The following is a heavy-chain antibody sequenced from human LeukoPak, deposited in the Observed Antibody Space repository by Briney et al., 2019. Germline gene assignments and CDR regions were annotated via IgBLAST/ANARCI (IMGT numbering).Heavy chain of an antibody. CDR3: ARDCSGASCYDY. V-gene: IGHV4-59*01. D-gene: IGHD2-15*01. J-gene: IGHJ4*02. Sequence: SETLSLTCAVSGGSISSYYWSWIQQPPGKGLEWIGYIYYSGSTNYNPSLKSRVTISVDTSRNQFSLKLSSVTAADTAVYYCARDCSGASCYDYWGQGTLVTVSS. CDR2: IYYSGST. CDR1: GGSISSYY.